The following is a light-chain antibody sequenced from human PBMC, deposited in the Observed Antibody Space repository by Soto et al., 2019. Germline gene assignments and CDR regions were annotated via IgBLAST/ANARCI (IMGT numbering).Light chain of an antibody. CDR3: CSYAGSYTWV. CDR2: DVT. CDR1: GSDVGGHNY. Sequence: QSALTQPRSVSGSPGQSVTISCTGTGSDVGGHNYVSWNQQHPGKAPKLMIYDVTKRPSGVPDRFSGSKSGNTASLTISGLQAEDEADYYCCSYAGSYTWVFGGGTKLTVL. V-gene: IGLV2-11*01. J-gene: IGLJ3*02.